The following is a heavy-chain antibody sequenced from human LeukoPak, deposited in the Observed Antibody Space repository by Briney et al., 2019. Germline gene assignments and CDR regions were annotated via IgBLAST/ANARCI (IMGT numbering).Heavy chain of an antibody. CDR2: ISDSGGST. D-gene: IGHD3-22*01. CDR3: AKDQVWIVVGSFDY. CDR1: GFTFSSYA. V-gene: IGHV3-23*01. J-gene: IGHJ4*02. Sequence: GGSLRLSCAASGFTFSSYAMSWVRQAPGKGLEWGSGISDSGGSTYYADSVKGRFTISRDNSKNTLYLQMTSLRAEDTAVYYCAKDQVWIVVGSFDYWGQGTLVTVSS.